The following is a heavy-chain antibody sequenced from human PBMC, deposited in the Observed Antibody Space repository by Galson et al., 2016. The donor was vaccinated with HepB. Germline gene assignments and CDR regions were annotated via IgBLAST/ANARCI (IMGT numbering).Heavy chain of an antibody. D-gene: IGHD3-10*01. CDR2: IYSTGDT. V-gene: IGHV4-59*01. Sequence: SETLSLTCTVSGDSLYSYCWSWIRQPPGKGLEWIGYIYSTGDTDYNPSLKSRVTISIDPSKHQFSLTLNTVTAADTAVYYCARDPRFRSALGSDFWGQGIPVTVSS. CDR3: ARDPRFRSALGSDF. CDR1: GDSLYSYC. J-gene: IGHJ4*02.